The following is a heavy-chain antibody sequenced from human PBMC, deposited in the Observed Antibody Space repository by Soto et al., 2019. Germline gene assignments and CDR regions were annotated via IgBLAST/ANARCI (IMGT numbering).Heavy chain of an antibody. V-gene: IGHV1-8*02. D-gene: IGHD1-26*01. CDR1: GYTFTSSS. CDR3: AKNTGPTINWFDP. J-gene: IGHJ5*02. CDR2: MNPNSGNT. Sequence: VSCKASGYTFTSSSINWVRQATGQGLEWMGWMNPNSGNTGYAQKFQGRVTMTRNTSISTAYMELSSLRSEDTAVYYCAKNTGPTINWFDPWGQGTQVTVSS.